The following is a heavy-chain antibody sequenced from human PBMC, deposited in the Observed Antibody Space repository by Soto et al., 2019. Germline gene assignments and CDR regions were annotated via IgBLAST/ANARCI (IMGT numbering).Heavy chain of an antibody. CDR2: INAGNGNT. V-gene: IGHV1-3*01. Sequence: ASVKVSCKASGYTFTTYDFNWVRQAPGQRLEWMGWINAGNGNTKYSQKFQGRVTITRDTSASTAYMELSSLRSEDTAVYYCAREIARWLAGSIGYWGQGTLVTVSS. CDR1: GYTFTTYD. D-gene: IGHD6-19*01. CDR3: AREIARWLAGSIGY. J-gene: IGHJ4*02.